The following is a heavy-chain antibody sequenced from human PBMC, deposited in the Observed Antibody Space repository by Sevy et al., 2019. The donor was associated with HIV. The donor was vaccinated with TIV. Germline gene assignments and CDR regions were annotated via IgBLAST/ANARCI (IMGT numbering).Heavy chain of an antibody. CDR3: TRGALERRGYCSGGRCYDGSDP. CDR1: GFTFGDYA. Sequence: GGSLRLSCTASGFTFGDYAMSWFRQAPGKGLEWVGFIRSKAYGGTTEYAASVKGRFTISRDDSKSIAYLQMNSLKTEDTAVYYCTRGALERRGYCSGGRCYDGSDPWGQGTLVTVSS. V-gene: IGHV3-49*03. D-gene: IGHD2-15*01. CDR2: IRSKAYGGTT. J-gene: IGHJ5*02.